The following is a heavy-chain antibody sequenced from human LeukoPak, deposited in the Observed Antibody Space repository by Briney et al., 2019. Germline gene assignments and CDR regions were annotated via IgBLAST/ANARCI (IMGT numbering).Heavy chain of an antibody. CDR1: GLTFSSYG. J-gene: IGHJ4*02. V-gene: IGHV3-30*02. Sequence: GGSLRLSCAASGLTFSSYGMHWVRQAPGKGLEWVTFIRYDGTNKYYADSVKGRFTISRDNAKNSLYLQMNSLRAEDTAVYYCAKDERRGGPDDYWGQGTLVTVSS. CDR2: IRYDGTNK. D-gene: IGHD1-1*01. CDR3: AKDERRGGPDDY.